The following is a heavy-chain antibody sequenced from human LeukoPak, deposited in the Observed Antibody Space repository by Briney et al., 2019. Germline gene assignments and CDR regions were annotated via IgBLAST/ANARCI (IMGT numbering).Heavy chain of an antibody. J-gene: IGHJ4*02. CDR2: IKQDGSDK. CDR1: GWTFSSYW. CDR3: ARGTDY. V-gene: IGHV3-7*04. Sequence: GGSLRLSCAASGWTFSSYWMSWIRQAPGKGLEWVANIKQDGSDKYYVDSEKRRLTIAKDNANHSLYLQMKSLRAEATAVYYCARGTDYWGQGTQVTVS.